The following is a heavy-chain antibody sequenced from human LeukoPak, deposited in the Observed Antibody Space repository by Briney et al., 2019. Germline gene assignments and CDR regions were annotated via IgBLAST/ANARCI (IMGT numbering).Heavy chain of an antibody. CDR1: GGSFSDCY. V-gene: IGHV4-34*12. Sequence: SETLSHTCAVYGGSFSDCYWACIRQSPGKGLEWIGQIIHSGSTNYTPSRKSPVTISVVTSKNPFSLKVTYVNAADTAVYYCAREREESGAWYGGPHFDYWGQGALVTVSS. J-gene: IGHJ4*02. CDR2: IIHSGST. D-gene: IGHD6-19*01. CDR3: AREREESGAWYGGPHFDY.